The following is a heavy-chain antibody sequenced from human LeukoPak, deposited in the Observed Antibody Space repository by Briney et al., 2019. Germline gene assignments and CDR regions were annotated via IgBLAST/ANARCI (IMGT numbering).Heavy chain of an antibody. CDR1: GGSISSSSYY. Sequence: PETPSLTCTVSGGSISSSSYYWGWIRQPPGKGLEWIGSIYYSGSTYYNPSLKSRVTISVDTSKNQFSLKLSSVTAADTAVYYCARRTVGSSWFSNYYGMDVWGQGTTVTVSS. D-gene: IGHD6-13*01. CDR3: ARRTVGSSWFSNYYGMDV. V-gene: IGHV4-39*01. CDR2: IYYSGST. J-gene: IGHJ6*02.